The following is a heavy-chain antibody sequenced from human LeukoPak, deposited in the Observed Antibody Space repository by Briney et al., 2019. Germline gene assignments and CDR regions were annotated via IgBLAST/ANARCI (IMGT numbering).Heavy chain of an antibody. CDR3: ARFGSALYGIDV. CDR1: GYTFTNYG. Sequence: ASVKVSCKASGYTFTNYGITWVRQAPGQGLECMGWINIYNGHTNYVQKFQGRVTMTTDTSTSTAYMALRSLRSDDTAVYYCARFGSALYGIDVWGQGTTVTVSS. V-gene: IGHV1-18*01. J-gene: IGHJ6*02. D-gene: IGHD3-10*01. CDR2: INIYNGHT.